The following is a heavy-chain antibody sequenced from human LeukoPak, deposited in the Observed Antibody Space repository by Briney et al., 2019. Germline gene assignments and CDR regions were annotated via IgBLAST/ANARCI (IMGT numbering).Heavy chain of an antibody. Sequence: GASVKVSCKASGYTFTSYDINWVRQATGQGLEWMGWMNPNSGNTGYVQKFQGRVTMTRDTSTSTVYMELSSLRSEDTAVYYCARANWALSSPDVWGQGTTVTVSS. D-gene: IGHD7-27*01. V-gene: IGHV1-8*01. J-gene: IGHJ6*02. CDR2: MNPNSGNT. CDR1: GYTFTSYD. CDR3: ARANWALSSPDV.